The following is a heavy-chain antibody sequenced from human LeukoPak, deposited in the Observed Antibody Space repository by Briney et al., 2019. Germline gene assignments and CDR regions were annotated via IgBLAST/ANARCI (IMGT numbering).Heavy chain of an antibody. V-gene: IGHV1-8*01. D-gene: IGHD3-10*01. CDR3: AGITSKDDDY. CDR2: MNPNSGNT. J-gene: IGHJ4*02. Sequence: ASVKVSCKASGYTFTSYDISWVRQATGQGPEWMGWMNPNSGNTGYAEKFQGRVTMTRDTSISTAYMELSSLRSEDTALYYCAGITSKDDDYWGQGTLVTVSS. CDR1: GYTFTSYD.